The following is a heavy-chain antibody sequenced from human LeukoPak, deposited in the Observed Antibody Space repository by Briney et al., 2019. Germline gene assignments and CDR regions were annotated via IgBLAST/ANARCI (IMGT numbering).Heavy chain of an antibody. J-gene: IGHJ3*02. CDR1: GGTFSSYA. D-gene: IGHD2-2*01. Sequence: SVKVSCTASGGTFSSYAISWVRQAPGQGLEWMGGSIPIFGTANYAQKFQGRVTITADKSTSTAYMELSSLRSEDTAVYYCARGEVVPAAIGAFDIWGQGTMVTVPS. CDR2: SIPIFGTA. CDR3: ARGEVVPAAIGAFDI. V-gene: IGHV1-69*06.